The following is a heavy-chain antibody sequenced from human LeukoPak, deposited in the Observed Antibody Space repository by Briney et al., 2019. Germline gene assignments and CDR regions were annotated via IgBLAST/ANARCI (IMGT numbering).Heavy chain of an antibody. CDR3: ARCSYSYYYMDV. CDR2: VFHSGTT. Sequence: SETLSLTCAVSGYSIRSGFYWGWIRQPPGKGLEWIGNVFHSGTTYYNPSLKSRVTISVDTSKNQFSLKLTSVTAADTALYYCARCSYSYYYMDVWGKGTTVTVSS. V-gene: IGHV4-38-2*01. CDR1: GYSIRSGFY. J-gene: IGHJ6*03. D-gene: IGHD2-21*01.